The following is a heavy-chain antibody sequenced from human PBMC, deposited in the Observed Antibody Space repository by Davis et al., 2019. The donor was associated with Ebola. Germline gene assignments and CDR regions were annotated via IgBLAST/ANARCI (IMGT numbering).Heavy chain of an antibody. J-gene: IGHJ4*02. CDR3: ATSGIVGARFDY. CDR2: IIPILGIA. Sequence: SVKVSCKASGGTFSSYAISWVRQAPGQGLEWMGRIIPILGIANYAQKFQGRVTITADKSTSTAYMELSSLGSEDTAVYYCATSGIVGARFDYWGQGTLVTVSS. D-gene: IGHD1-26*01. V-gene: IGHV1-69*04. CDR1: GGTFSSYA.